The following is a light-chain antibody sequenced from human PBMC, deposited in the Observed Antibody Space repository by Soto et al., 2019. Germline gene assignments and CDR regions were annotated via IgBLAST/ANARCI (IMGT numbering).Light chain of an antibody. CDR2: QAS. CDR3: QQYNSYSWT. V-gene: IGKV1-5*03. CDR1: QSISSW. J-gene: IGKJ1*01. Sequence: DIQMTQSPSTLSASVGDRVTITCRASQSISSWLAWYQQKPGKAPKLLISQASSLESGVPSRFSGSGSETEFTLTISGLQPYDFASYYCQQYNSYSWTFGQGTKVEVK.